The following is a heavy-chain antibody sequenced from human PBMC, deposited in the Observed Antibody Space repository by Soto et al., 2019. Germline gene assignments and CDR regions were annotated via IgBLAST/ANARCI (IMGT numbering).Heavy chain of an antibody. D-gene: IGHD5-18*01. CDR1: GGTFSSYA. Sequence: QVQLVQSGAEVKKPGSSVKVSCKASGGTFSSYAISWVRQAPGQGLEWMGGIIPIFGTANYAQKFQGRVTITADESTSTAYMELSSLRSEDTAVYYCARDRRDTAMVSVFLLDIWGQGTMFTVSS. CDR3: ARDRRDTAMVSVFLLDI. J-gene: IGHJ3*02. V-gene: IGHV1-69*01. CDR2: IIPIFGTA.